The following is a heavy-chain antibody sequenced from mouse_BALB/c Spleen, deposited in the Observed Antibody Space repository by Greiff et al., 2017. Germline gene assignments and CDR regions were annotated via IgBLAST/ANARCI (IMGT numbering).Heavy chain of an antibody. CDR3: TRGGNDAMDY. J-gene: IGHJ4*01. V-gene: IGHV1-5*01. CDR1: GYSFTSYW. CDR2: IYPGNSDT. Sequence: EVQLQQSGAELARPGASVKMSCKASGYSFTSYWMHWVKQRPGQGLEWIGAIYPGNSDTSYNQKFKGKAKLTAVTSASTAYMELSSLTNEDSAVYYCTRGGNDAMDYWGQGTSVTVSS.